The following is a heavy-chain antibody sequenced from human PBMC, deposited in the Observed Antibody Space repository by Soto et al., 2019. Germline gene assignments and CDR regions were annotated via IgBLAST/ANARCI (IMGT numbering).Heavy chain of an antibody. CDR1: VFTFSSYG. CDR2: ISYDGSNK. J-gene: IGHJ4*02. D-gene: IGHD3-10*01. Sequence: PWGSLRLSCASSVFTFSSYGMHCVRHSPGKWLEWVAVISYDGSNKYYADSVKGRFTISRDNSKNTLYLQMNSLRAEDTAVYYCALGGPGPSYHFDYWGQATLVTVSS. V-gene: IGHV3-30*03. CDR3: ALGGPGPSYHFDY.